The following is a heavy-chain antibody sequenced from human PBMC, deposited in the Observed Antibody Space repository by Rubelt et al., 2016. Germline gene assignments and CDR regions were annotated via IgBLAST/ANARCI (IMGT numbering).Heavy chain of an antibody. V-gene: IGHV1-3*01. CDR1: GYTFTSYA. D-gene: IGHD2-15*01. CDR3: ARVDIVVVVAASNPLDY. J-gene: IGHJ4*02. CDR2: IHAGNGKT. Sequence: QVQLVQSGAEVKKPGASVKVSCKASGYTFTSYAMHWVRQAPGQRLEWMGWIHAGNGKTKYSKKFQGRVTITTDTSASTAYMELSSLRSEDTAVYYCARVDIVVVVAASNPLDYWGQGTLVTVSS.